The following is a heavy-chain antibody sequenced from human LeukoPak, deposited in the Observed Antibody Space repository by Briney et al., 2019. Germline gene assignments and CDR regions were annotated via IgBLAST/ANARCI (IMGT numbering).Heavy chain of an antibody. Sequence: GGSLRLSCAVPGFIISGNYMSWVRQAPGKGLEWVSVIYTGGTTAYIDSVKGRFTISRDTSKNMLYLQMNSLTTEDTAVYYCARGHGQWGQGTLVTVSS. CDR2: IYTGGTT. J-gene: IGHJ4*02. CDR1: GFIISGNY. CDR3: ARGHGQ. V-gene: IGHV3-66*01.